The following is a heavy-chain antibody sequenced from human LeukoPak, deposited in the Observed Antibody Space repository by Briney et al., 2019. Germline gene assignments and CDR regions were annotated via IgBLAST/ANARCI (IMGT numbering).Heavy chain of an antibody. CDR3: ARTAARRFGY. Sequence: EASVKVSCKASGYTFPSYFMHWVRQAPGQGLEWMGIINPTGGSTTYAQKFQGRVTMTRDTSTSTVYMELSSLRSDDTAVYYCARTAARRFGYWGQGTLVTVSS. D-gene: IGHD6-6*01. J-gene: IGHJ4*02. CDR2: INPTGGST. V-gene: IGHV1-46*01. CDR1: GYTFPSYF.